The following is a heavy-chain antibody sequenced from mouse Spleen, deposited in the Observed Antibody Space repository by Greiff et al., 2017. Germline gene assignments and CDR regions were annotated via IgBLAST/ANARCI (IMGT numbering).Heavy chain of an antibody. CDR3: ARHMGTWFAY. V-gene: IGHV5-9-3*01. Sequence: EVHLVESGGGLVKLGGSLKLSCAASGFTFSSYAMSWVRQTPEKRLEWVATISSGGGNTYYPDSVKGRFTISRDNAKNTLYLQMSSLKSEDTAMYYCARHMGTWFAYWGQGTLVTVSA. CDR1: GFTFSSYA. J-gene: IGHJ3*01. D-gene: IGHD1-1*02. CDR2: ISSGGGNT.